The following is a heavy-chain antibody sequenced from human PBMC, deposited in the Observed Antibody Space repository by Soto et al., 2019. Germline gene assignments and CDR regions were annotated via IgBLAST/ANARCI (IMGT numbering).Heavy chain of an antibody. CDR2: ISSSSSYI. V-gene: IGHV3-21*01. CDR3: ARRGYSGYDRGGLDYYYYYYMDV. Sequence: GGSLRLSCAASGFTFSSYSMNWVRQAPGKGLEWVSSISSSSSYIYYADSVKGRFTISRDNAKNSLYLQMNSLRAEDTAVYYCARRGYSGYDRGGLDYYYYYYMDVWGKGTTVTVSS. CDR1: GFTFSSYS. J-gene: IGHJ6*03. D-gene: IGHD5-12*01.